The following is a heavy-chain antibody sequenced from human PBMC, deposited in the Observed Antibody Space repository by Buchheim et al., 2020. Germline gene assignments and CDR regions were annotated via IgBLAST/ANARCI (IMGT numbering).Heavy chain of an antibody. CDR3: AKDIAYYDFWSSYFYYYYMDV. J-gene: IGHJ6*03. CDR1: GFTFSSYA. CDR2: ISGSGGST. D-gene: IGHD3-3*01. V-gene: IGHV3-23*01. Sequence: EVQLLESGGGLVQPGGSLRLSCAASGFTFSSYAMSWVRQAPGKGLEWVSAISGSGGSTYYADSVKGRFTISRDNSKNTLYLQMNSLRAEDTAVYYCAKDIAYYDFWSSYFYYYYMDVWGKGTT.